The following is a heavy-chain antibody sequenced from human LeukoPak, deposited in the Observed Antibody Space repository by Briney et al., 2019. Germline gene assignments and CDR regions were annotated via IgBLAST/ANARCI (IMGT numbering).Heavy chain of an antibody. CDR3: AREGGIAAAGEGHYYGMDV. CDR1: GVSFSGDS. D-gene: IGHD6-13*01. Sequence: SETLSLTCALYGVSFSGDSWSCIRHPPGEGLEWSVEIYHSGSTYYSPSLKSRVPISVDTSKNQFSLKLSSVTAAATAVYYCAREGGIAAAGEGHYYGMDVWGQGTTVTVSS. J-gene: IGHJ6*02. V-gene: IGHV4-34*01. CDR2: IYHSGST.